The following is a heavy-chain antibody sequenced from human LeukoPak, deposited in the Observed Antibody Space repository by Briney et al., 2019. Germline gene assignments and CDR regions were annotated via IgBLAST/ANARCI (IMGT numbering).Heavy chain of an antibody. CDR1: GFTFSSYA. V-gene: IGHV3-23*01. D-gene: IGHD3-10*01. J-gene: IGHJ4*02. CDR2: ISGSGGST. CDR3: AKDRAYYGSGSYSDY. Sequence: GGSLRLSCAASGFTFSSYAMSWVRQAPGKGLEWVSAISGSGGSTYYADSAKGRFTISRDNSKNTLYLQMNSLRAEDTAVYYCAKDRAYYGSGSYSDYWGQGTLVTVSS.